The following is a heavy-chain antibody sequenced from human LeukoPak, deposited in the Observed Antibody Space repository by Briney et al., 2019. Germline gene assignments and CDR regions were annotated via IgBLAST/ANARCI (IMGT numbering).Heavy chain of an antibody. Sequence: SETLSLTCTVSGGSISSSSYYWGWIRQPPGKGLEWIGSIYYSGSTYYNPSLKSRVTISVDTSKNQFSLKLSSVTAADTAVYYCAREVYAEDPDAFDIWGQGTMVTVSS. D-gene: IGHD5/OR15-5a*01. V-gene: IGHV4-39*07. CDR1: GGSISSSSYY. CDR3: AREVYAEDPDAFDI. CDR2: IYYSGST. J-gene: IGHJ3*02.